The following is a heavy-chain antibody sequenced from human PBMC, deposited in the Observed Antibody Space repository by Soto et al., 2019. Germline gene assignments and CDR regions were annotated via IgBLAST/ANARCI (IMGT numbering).Heavy chain of an antibody. V-gene: IGHV3-13*01. D-gene: IGHD3-10*01. J-gene: IGHJ6*02. CDR3: TRAAFGDGMDL. Sequence: EVQLVESGGGLVQPGGSLRLSCAAFGFTYNSYDMHWVRQVTGKGLEWVSSMGGAGAREYADSVKGRFIISRDNAKNSFYLQMDSLRAGDTAVYYCTRAAFGDGMDLWGQGTPVTVSS. CDR1: GFTYNSYD. CDR2: MGGAGAR.